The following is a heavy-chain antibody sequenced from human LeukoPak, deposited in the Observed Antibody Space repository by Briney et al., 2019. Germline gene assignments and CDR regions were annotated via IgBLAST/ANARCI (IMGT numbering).Heavy chain of an antibody. CDR2: ISPDSGGT. D-gene: IGHD2-21*02. Sequence: GASVKVSCKASGYTFTDYYMHWVRQAPGQGLEWMGWISPDSGGTNFAQKFQGGVTMTRDTSISTAYMELGRLTPDDTAVYYCARGSRYLGRDIFVIWGQGTMVTVSS. V-gene: IGHV1-2*02. CDR1: GYTFTDYY. CDR3: ARGSRYLGRDIFVI. J-gene: IGHJ3*02.